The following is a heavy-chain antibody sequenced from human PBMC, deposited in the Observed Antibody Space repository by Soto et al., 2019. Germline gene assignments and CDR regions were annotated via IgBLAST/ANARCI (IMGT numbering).Heavy chain of an antibody. V-gene: IGHV3-30*03. CDR2: ISYDGSNK. CDR1: GFTFSSYG. Sequence: QVQLVESGGGVVQPGRSLRLSCAASGFTFSSYGMHWVRQAPGKGLEWVAVISYDGSNKYYADSVKGRFTISRDNSKNTLYLQMNSLRAEDTAVYYCARGSIAARGVDYWGQGTLVTVSS. D-gene: IGHD6-6*01. CDR3: ARGSIAARGVDY. J-gene: IGHJ4*02.